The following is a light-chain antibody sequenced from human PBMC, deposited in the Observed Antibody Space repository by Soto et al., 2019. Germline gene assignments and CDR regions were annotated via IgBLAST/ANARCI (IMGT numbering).Light chain of an antibody. CDR2: KAS. Sequence: DIQMTQSPSTLSGSVGDRVTITCRASQTISSWLAWYQQKPGKAPKLLIYKASTLTSGVPSRFSGRGFGTEFSLTISSLQPDDFGSYYCQHMRTFGQGTKVEMK. CDR1: QTISSW. V-gene: IGKV1-5*03. CDR3: QHMRT. J-gene: IGKJ1*01.